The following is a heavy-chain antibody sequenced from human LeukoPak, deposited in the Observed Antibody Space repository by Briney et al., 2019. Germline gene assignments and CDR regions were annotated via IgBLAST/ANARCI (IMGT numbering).Heavy chain of an antibody. D-gene: IGHD1-14*01. V-gene: IGHV3-30-3*01. CDR1: GFTFSSYA. J-gene: IGHJ3*02. Sequence: GGSLRLSCAASGFTFSSYAMQWVRQAPGKELEWVAVISYDGSNKYYADSVKGRFTIPRDNSKNTLYLQMNSLRAEDTAVYYCARDVGIRAFDIWGQRTMVTVSS. CDR3: ARDVGIRAFDI. CDR2: ISYDGSNK.